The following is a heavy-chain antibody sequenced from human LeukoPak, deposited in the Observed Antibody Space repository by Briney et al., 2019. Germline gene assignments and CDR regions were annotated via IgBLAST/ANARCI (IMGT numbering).Heavy chain of an antibody. J-gene: IGHJ4*02. CDR2: IRPDDSDT. CDR1: KYRFTDYW. D-gene: IGHD1-7*01. Sequence: GKSLKISFQDSKYRFTDYWIGGVRQMTGKGLAWVGIIRPDDSDTRYSTSFQGGVTISADKSNSTDNLQWSRLQASDTDMYYCMRARHGNWYWDFWGQGTLVTVSS. CDR3: MRARHGNWYWDF. V-gene: IGHV5-51*01.